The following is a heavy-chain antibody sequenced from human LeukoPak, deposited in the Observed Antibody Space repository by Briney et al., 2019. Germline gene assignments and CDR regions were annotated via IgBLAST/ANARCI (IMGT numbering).Heavy chain of an antibody. Sequence: SVKVSCKASGGTFSSYAISWVRQAPGQGLEWMGGIIPIFGTANYAQKFQGRVTMTTDTSTSTAYMELRSLRSDDTAVYYCARDPDLGYCSGGSCRLDFDYWGQGTLVTVSS. CDR1: GGTFSSYA. CDR3: ARDPDLGYCSGGSCRLDFDY. J-gene: IGHJ4*02. V-gene: IGHV1-69*05. D-gene: IGHD2-15*01. CDR2: IIPIFGTA.